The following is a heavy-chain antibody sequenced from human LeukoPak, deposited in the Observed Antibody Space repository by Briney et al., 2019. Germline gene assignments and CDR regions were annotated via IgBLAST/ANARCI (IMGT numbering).Heavy chain of an antibody. V-gene: IGHV1-2*02. Sequence: ASVKVSCKASGYTFTGYYMHWVRQAPGEGLEWMGWINPNSGGTNYAQKFQGRVTMTRDTSISTAYMEVSRLRPDDTAVYYCARGPLGSSSSGYYYYMDVWGKGTTVTVSS. CDR3: ARGPLGSSSSGYYYYMDV. CDR2: INPNSGGT. D-gene: IGHD6-6*01. CDR1: GYTFTGYY. J-gene: IGHJ6*03.